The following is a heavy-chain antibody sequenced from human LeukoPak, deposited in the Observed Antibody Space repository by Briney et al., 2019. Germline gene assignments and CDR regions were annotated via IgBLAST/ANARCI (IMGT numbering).Heavy chain of an antibody. V-gene: IGHV4-59*01. D-gene: IGHD5-12*01. J-gene: IGHJ3*02. CDR3: ARGNSGNDYAFDI. CDR1: TGSLGSYL. CDR2: IYSSGST. Sequence: PSETLSLTCTVSTGSLGSYLWRWIPQPPGKGLQWIGFIYSSGSTSYNPSLKSRVTISVDTSKNQFSLRLSSVTSADTAVYYCARGNSGNDYAFDIWGRGTMVTVSP.